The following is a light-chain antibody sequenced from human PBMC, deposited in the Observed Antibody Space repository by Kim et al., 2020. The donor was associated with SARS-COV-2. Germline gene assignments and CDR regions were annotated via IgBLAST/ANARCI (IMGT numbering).Light chain of an antibody. Sequence: ASVGDRVIITSRASQGIVSWLAWYQQRPGRAPNLLIYQASILESGVPSRFSGSGSGTDFTLTISSLQPDDFATYYCQQYRSYPWTFGQGTKVDIK. CDR3: QQYRSYPWT. J-gene: IGKJ1*01. CDR2: QAS. CDR1: QGIVSW. V-gene: IGKV1-5*03.